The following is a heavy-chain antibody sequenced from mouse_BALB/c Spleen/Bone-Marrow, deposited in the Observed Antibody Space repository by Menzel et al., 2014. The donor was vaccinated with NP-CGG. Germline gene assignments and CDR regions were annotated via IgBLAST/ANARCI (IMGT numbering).Heavy chain of an antibody. D-gene: IGHD2-12*01. CDR2: IWAGGST. J-gene: IGHJ4*01. CDR3: ARGSYDEGAMDY. CDR1: GFSLTSYG. V-gene: IGHV2-9*02. Sequence: VMLVESGPGLVAPSQSLSITCTVSGFSLTSYGVHWVRQPPGKVLEWLGVIWAGGSTNYNSALMSRLSISKDNSKSQVFLKMNSLQTDDTAMYYCARGSYDEGAMDYWGQGTSVTVSS.